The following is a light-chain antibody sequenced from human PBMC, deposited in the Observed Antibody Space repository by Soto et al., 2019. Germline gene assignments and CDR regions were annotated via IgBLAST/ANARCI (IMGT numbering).Light chain of an antibody. Sequence: QSALTQPASVSGSPGQSITISCTGTSSDVGGYNYVSWYQQHPGKAPKLMIYDVSNRPSGVSNRFSGSKSGNTASLTIAGRQAEGEANYYCSSYIRSRLDVFGIGTKVTVL. CDR3: SSYIRSRLDV. CDR1: SSDVGGYNY. CDR2: DVS. J-gene: IGLJ1*01. V-gene: IGLV2-14*01.